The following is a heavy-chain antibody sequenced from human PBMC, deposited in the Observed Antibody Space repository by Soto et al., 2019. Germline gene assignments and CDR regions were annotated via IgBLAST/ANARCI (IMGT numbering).Heavy chain of an antibody. Sequence: QVQLQESGPGLVKPSETLPLTCSVSDGSVTGYCWSWIRQPPGKGLEWIGCIDYNGRAHYNPSLTRRVTMSFDTSNNHFSLKLSSVTTTDTAVYYCARGPDHSKVGYWGQGTLVTVSS. J-gene: IGHJ4*02. CDR1: DGSVTGYC. V-gene: IGHV4-59*02. D-gene: IGHD4-4*01. CDR2: IDYNGRA. CDR3: ARGPDHSKVGY.